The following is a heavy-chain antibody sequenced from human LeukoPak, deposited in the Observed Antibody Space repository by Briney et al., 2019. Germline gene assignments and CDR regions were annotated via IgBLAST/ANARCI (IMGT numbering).Heavy chain of an antibody. V-gene: IGHV5-51*01. D-gene: IGHD3-22*01. CDR3: ARHGRWLPAALDY. Sequence: GESLKISCQGSGYSFTSYWIGWVRQLPGKGLEWIGIIYPGDSDTRYSPSFQGQVTISADKSISTAYLQWSSLKASDTAMYYCARHGRWLPAALDYWGQGTLVTVSS. CDR2: IYPGDSDT. J-gene: IGHJ4*02. CDR1: GYSFTSYW.